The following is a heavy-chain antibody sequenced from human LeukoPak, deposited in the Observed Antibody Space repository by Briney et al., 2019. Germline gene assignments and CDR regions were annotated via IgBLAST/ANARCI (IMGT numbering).Heavy chain of an antibody. V-gene: IGHV3-48*04. D-gene: IGHD1-1*01. CDR3: ASPEHWQLGY. CDR2: ISSSVDTI. J-gene: IGHJ4*02. CDR1: GFIFSSLS. Sequence: GGSLRLSCAASGFIFSSLSMSWVRQAPGKGLEWVSYISSSVDTIYYADFVKGRFTISRDNAKNSLYLQMNSLRAEDTAVYYCASPEHWQLGYWGQGTLVTVSS.